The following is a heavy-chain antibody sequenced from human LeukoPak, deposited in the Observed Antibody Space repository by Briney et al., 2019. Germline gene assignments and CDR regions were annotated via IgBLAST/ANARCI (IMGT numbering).Heavy chain of an antibody. CDR2: IYYSGST. CDR3: ARERAVTTYYYFDY. Sequence: SETLSLTCTVSGGSISSYYWSWLRQPPGKGLEWLGYIYYSGSTNYNPSLKSRVTISVDTSKNQFSLKLSSVTAADTAVYYCARERAVTTYYYFDYWGQGTLVTVSS. V-gene: IGHV4-59*01. J-gene: IGHJ4*02. CDR1: GGSISSYY. D-gene: IGHD4-17*01.